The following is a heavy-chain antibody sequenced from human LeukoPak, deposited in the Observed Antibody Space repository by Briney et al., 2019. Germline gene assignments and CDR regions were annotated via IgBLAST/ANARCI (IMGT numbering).Heavy chain of an antibody. Sequence: GGSLRLSCAASGFTFSSYSMNWVRQAPGKGLEWVSSISSSSSYIYYADSVKGRFTISRENAKNSLYLQMNSLRAEDTAVYYCARGPQPGLDYWGQGTLVTVSS. CDR1: GFTFSSYS. V-gene: IGHV3-21*01. CDR3: ARGPQPGLDY. J-gene: IGHJ4*02. CDR2: ISSSSSYI. D-gene: IGHD1-14*01.